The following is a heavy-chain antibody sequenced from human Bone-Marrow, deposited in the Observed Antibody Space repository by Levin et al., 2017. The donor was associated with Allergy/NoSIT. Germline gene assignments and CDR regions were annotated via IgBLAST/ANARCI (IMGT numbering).Heavy chain of an antibody. D-gene: IGHD1-20*01. V-gene: IGHV3-23*01. CDR3: AKDNWLGGPGYFDY. CDR2: ISGSGGST. Sequence: GESLKISCAASGFTFSSYAMSWVRQAPGKGLEWVSAISGSGGSTYYADSVKGRFTISRDNSKNTLYLQMNSLRAEDTAVYYCAKDNWLGGPGYFDYWGQGTLVTVSS. J-gene: IGHJ4*02. CDR1: GFTFSSYA.